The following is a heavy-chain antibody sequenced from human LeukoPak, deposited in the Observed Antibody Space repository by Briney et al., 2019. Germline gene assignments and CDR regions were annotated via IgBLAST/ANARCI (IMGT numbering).Heavy chain of an antibody. J-gene: IGHJ4*02. CDR2: MNPNSGNT. CDR1: GYTFTSYD. V-gene: IGHV1-8*01. Sequence: ASVKVSCKASGYTFTSYDINWVRQATGQGLEWMGWMNPNSGNTGYAQKFQGRVTMTRNTSISTAYMELSSLRSEDTAVYYCARVSSSWYSRSFDYWGQGTLVTVSS. CDR3: ARVSSSWYSRSFDY. D-gene: IGHD6-13*01.